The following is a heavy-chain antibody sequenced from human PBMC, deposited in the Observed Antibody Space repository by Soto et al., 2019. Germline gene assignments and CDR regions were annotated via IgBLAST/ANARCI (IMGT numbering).Heavy chain of an antibody. V-gene: IGHV3-23*01. J-gene: IGHJ4*02. CDR2: ISRDEDNT. CDR3: VSWMSAHFDY. Sequence: VLLLESGGGFVQPGGSVRLSCAAPQFTFGGLGLSWVRQSPGRGLEWVATISRDEDNTHYADSVTGRFTISKDRSTNTLHLHMASLRAEDTAMYYCVSWMSAHFDYWGRGTLVTVSS. CDR1: QFTFGGLG. D-gene: IGHD2-2*03.